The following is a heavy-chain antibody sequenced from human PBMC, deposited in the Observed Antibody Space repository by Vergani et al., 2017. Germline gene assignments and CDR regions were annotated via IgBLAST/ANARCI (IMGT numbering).Heavy chain of an antibody. CDR1: GFTVSDNY. J-gene: IGHJ3*01. D-gene: IGHD3-10*01. CDR3: AKVGLGEQWGTFDL. Sequence: EVPLVESGGGLVQPGGSLRLSCAASGFTVSDNYISWVRQAPGKGLEWVSVIFNSGSTFYADSVQGRFRVSRDNSGNTVYLQMDSLRLEDTAIYYCAKVGLGEQWGTFDLWGQGTMVTVSS. V-gene: IGHV3-66*02. CDR2: IFNSGST.